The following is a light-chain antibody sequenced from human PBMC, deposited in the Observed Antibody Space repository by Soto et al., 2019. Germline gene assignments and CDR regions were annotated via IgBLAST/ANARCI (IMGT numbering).Light chain of an antibody. J-gene: IGLJ1*01. V-gene: IGLV2-23*02. CDR1: SGDIGTYNL. CDR2: EVN. Sequence: QSVLTQPASVSGSPGQSIAISCTGTSGDIGTYNLVSWYQQHPGKAPKLMISEVNKRPSGVSDRFSGSKSGDTASLTISGLRTEDEADYYCCSFAGSDTGVFGTGTKLTVL. CDR3: CSFAGSDTGV.